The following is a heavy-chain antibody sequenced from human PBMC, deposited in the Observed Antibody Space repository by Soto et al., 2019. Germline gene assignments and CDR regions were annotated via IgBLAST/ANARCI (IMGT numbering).Heavy chain of an antibody. CDR2: ISSSGSTI. Sequence: GGSLRLSCAASGFTFSDYYMSWIRQAPGKGLEWFSYISSSGSTIYYADSVKGRFTISRDNTKNSLYLQMNSLRAEDTAVYYCARDGLEYYFDYWGQGTLVTVSS. CDR1: GFTFSDYY. J-gene: IGHJ4*02. V-gene: IGHV3-11*01. CDR3: ARDGLEYYFDY.